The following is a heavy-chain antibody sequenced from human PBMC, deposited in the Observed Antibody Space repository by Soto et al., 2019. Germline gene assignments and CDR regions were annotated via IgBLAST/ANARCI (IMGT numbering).Heavy chain of an antibody. Sequence: GGSLRLSCAASGFTFSSYGMSWVRQAPGKGLEWVSLITHNGGSTYYADSVKGRFTISRANTKNTLFLLRYGLRAEATAVYYCAKERATTTAFDYWGQGALVTVSS. CDR3: AKERATTTAFDY. CDR1: GFTFSSYG. CDR2: ITHNGGST. V-gene: IGHV3-23*01. D-gene: IGHD4-17*01. J-gene: IGHJ4*02.